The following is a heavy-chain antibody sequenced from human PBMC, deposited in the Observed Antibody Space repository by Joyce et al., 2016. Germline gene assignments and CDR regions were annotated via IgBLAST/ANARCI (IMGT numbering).Heavy chain of an antibody. CDR1: GGSVSGYY. Sequence: QVQLHQWGAGLLKPSETLSLTCDVSGGSVSGYYWGWIRQSPGKGLEWIGEVIHSGDSNFNPSLKSRVTMSVETSKNQCSLRLTSVTAADTAVYYCARVSMVVSPENDHYYFGLDVWGQGTTVIVSS. J-gene: IGHJ6*02. CDR3: ARVSMVVSPENDHYYFGLDV. CDR2: VIHSGDS. V-gene: IGHV4-34*12. D-gene: IGHD4-23*01.